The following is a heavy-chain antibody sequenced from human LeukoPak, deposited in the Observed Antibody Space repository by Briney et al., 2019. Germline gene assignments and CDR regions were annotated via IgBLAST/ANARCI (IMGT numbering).Heavy chain of an antibody. CDR3: ARRHGGSSWPPYYFDY. CDR2: IYPGDSDT. CDR1: GYSFTNYW. V-gene: IGHV5-51*01. J-gene: IGHJ4*02. Sequence: LGESLKISRQGSGYSFTNYWIAWVRQMPGKGLEWMGIIYPGDSDTRYSPSFQGQVTISADKSISTAYLQWSSLKASDTAMYYCARRHGGSSWPPYYFDYWGQGTLVTVSS. D-gene: IGHD1-26*01.